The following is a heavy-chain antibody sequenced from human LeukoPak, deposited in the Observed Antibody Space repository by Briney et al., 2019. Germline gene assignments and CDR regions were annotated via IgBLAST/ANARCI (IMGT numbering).Heavy chain of an antibody. J-gene: IGHJ4*02. Sequence: SVKVSCKASGGTFSSYAISWVRQAPGQGLEWMGGIIPIFGTANYAQKFHGRVTITADESTSTAYMELSSLRSEDTAVYYCARGSRSYDSRGGDFDYWGQGTLVTVSS. D-gene: IGHD3-22*01. CDR1: GGTFSSYA. CDR3: ARGSRSYDSRGGDFDY. V-gene: IGHV1-69*13. CDR2: IIPIFGTA.